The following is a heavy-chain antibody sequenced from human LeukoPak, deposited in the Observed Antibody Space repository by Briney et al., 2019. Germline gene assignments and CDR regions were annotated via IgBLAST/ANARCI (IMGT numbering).Heavy chain of an antibody. J-gene: IGHJ4*02. Sequence: SETLSLTCTVSGASIKSYYWGWIRQPAGKAREWIGRIYTTGTTYYNPSLKSRVTMSVDMSKNQFSLKLTSVTAADTAVYYCARAGYTASSYILDYWGQGTLVSVSS. CDR2: IYTTGTT. V-gene: IGHV4-4*07. D-gene: IGHD5-24*01. CDR1: GASIKSYY. CDR3: ARAGYTASSYILDY.